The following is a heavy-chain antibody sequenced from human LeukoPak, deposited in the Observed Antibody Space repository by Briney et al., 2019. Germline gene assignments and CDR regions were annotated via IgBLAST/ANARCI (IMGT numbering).Heavy chain of an antibody. CDR1: GGSISSYY. V-gene: IGHV4-34*01. CDR2: INHSGST. CDR3: ARDLYDGSGSYYKD. Sequence: SETLSLTCTVSGGSISSYYWSWIRQPPGKGLEWIGEINHSGSTNYNPSLKSRVTISVDTSKNQFSLKLSSVTAADTAVYYCARDLYDGSGSYYKDWGQGTLVTVSS. D-gene: IGHD3-10*01. J-gene: IGHJ4*02.